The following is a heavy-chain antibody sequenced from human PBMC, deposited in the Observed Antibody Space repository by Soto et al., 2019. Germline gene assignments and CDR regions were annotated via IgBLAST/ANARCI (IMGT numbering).Heavy chain of an antibody. CDR2: ISYDGSNK. CDR3: AKDGVPHDVIAARPGAGGARPMDV. D-gene: IGHD6-6*01. V-gene: IGHV3-30*18. J-gene: IGHJ6*03. Sequence: QVQLVESGGGVVQPGRSLRLSCAASGFTFSSYGMHWVRQAPGKGLEWVAVISYDGSNKYYADSVKGRFTISRDNSKNTLYLQMNSLRAEDTAVYYCAKDGVPHDVIAARPGAGGARPMDVWGKGTTVTVSS. CDR1: GFTFSSYG.